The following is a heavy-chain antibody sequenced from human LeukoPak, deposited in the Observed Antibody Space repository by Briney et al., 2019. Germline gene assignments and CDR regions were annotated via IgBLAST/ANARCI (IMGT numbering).Heavy chain of an antibody. Sequence: GGSLRLSCAASGFTSSNAWMSWVRQAPGKGLEWVGRIKSKTDGGTTDYAAPVKGRFTISRDDSKNTLYLQMNSLKTEDTAVYYCTTIVIITGTTVDYWGQGTLVTVSS. V-gene: IGHV3-15*01. J-gene: IGHJ4*02. CDR1: GFTSSNAW. D-gene: IGHD1-20*01. CDR3: TTIVIITGTTVDY. CDR2: IKSKTDGGTT.